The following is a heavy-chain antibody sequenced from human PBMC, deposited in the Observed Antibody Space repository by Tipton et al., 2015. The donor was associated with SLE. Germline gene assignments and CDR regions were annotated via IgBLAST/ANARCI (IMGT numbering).Heavy chain of an antibody. CDR2: IYYSGST. D-gene: IGHD1-14*01. CDR3: ARDPVTHGAFDI. CDR1: GGSMKTFY. Sequence: TLSLTCTVSGGSMKTFYWSWIRQVPGKGLDLIGYIYYSGSTYYNPSLKSRVTISVDTSKNQFSLKLSSVTAADTAVYYCARDPVTHGAFDIWGQGTMVTVSS. V-gene: IGHV4-59*12. J-gene: IGHJ3*02.